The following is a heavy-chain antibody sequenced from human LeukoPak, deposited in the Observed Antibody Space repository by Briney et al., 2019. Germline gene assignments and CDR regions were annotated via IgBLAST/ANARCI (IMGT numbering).Heavy chain of an antibody. CDR2: INPSGGST. J-gene: IGHJ4*02. CDR1: GYTFTSSY. Sequence: ASVKVSCKASGYTFTSSYMHWVRQAPGQGLEWMGIINPSGGSTSYAQKFQGRVTMTRDTSTSTVYMELSSLRSEGTAVYFCARDPNPYDSSNYYVGFDYWGQGTLVTVSS. CDR3: ARDPNPYDSSNYYVGFDY. V-gene: IGHV1-46*01. D-gene: IGHD3-22*01.